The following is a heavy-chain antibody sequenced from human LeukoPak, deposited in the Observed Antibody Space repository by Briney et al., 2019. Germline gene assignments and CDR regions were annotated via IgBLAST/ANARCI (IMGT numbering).Heavy chain of an antibody. CDR3: AKALEPDYYDSSGYTYYFDY. D-gene: IGHD3-22*01. CDR2: ISCSGGST. J-gene: IGHJ4*02. Sequence: GGSLRLSCAASGFTFSSYAMSWVRQAPGKGLEWVSAISCSGGSTYYADSVKGRFTISRDNSKNTLYLQMNSLRAEDTAVYYCAKALEPDYYDSSGYTYYFDYWGQGTLVTVSS. CDR1: GFTFSSYA. V-gene: IGHV3-23*01.